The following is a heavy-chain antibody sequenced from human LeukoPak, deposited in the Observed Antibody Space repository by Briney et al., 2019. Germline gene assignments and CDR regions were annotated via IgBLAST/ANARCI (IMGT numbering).Heavy chain of an antibody. Sequence: SETLSLTCTVSGGSISSSSYYWGWIRQPPGKGLEWIGSIYYSGSTNYNPSLKSRVTISVDTSKNQFSLKLSSVTAADTAIYYCARRHSGYDWDFDYWGQGTLVTVSS. J-gene: IGHJ4*02. V-gene: IGHV4-39*07. CDR2: IYYSGST. CDR3: ARRHSGYDWDFDY. D-gene: IGHD5-12*01. CDR1: GGSISSSSYY.